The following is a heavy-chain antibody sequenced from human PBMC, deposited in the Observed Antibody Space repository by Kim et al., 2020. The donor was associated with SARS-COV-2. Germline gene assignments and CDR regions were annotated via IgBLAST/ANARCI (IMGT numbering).Heavy chain of an antibody. D-gene: IGHD2-2*01. CDR1: GFTFSDYY. CDR3: ARDRGRSSNLCYFDY. V-gene: IGHV3-11*04. J-gene: IGHJ4*02. Sequence: GGSLRLSCAASGFTFSDYYMSWIRQAPGKGLEWVSYISTGGITIYYADSVKGRFTISRDNAKNSLYLQMNSLRAEDTALYYCARDRGRSSNLCYFDYWGQGTLVTVSS. CDR2: ISTGGITI.